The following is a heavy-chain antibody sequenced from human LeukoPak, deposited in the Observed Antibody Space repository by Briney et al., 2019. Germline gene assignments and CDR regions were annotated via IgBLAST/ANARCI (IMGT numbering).Heavy chain of an antibody. Sequence: QAGGSLRLSCAASGFTFISYGMSWVRPPPRKGLEWVSVISGSGGSTYYADSVKGRFTISRDNSKNTLYLQMNSLIAEDTAVYYCTKLWVRLTDAFDIWGQGTMVTVSS. CDR3: TKLWVRLTDAFDI. CDR1: GFTFISYG. V-gene: IGHV3-23*01. J-gene: IGHJ3*02. D-gene: IGHD2-21*01. CDR2: ISGSGGST.